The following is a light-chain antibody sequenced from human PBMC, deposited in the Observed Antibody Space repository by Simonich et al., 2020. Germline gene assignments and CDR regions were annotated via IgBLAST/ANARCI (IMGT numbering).Light chain of an antibody. CDR2: WAS. V-gene: IGKV4-1*01. CDR1: QSVLYSSNNKNY. J-gene: IGKJ2*01. CDR3: QQYYSTPMYT. Sequence: DIVMTQSPDSLAVSLGERATIHCKSSQSVLYSSNNKNYLAWYQQKPGQPPKLLIYWASTRESGFPDRFSGSGSGTDFTLTISSLQAEDVAVYYCQQYYSTPMYTFGQGTKLEIK.